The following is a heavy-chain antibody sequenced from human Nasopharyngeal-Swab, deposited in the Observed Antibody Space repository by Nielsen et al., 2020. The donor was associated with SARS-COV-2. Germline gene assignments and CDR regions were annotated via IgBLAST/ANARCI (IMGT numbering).Heavy chain of an antibody. Sequence: GESLKISCAGSGFGFSDYWMSWVRQAPGKGLEWVANIKQDGSEKYYVDSVKGRFTISRDNAKNSLYLQMNSLRAEDTAVYYCARDHQLGPTNYGMDVWGQGTTVTVSS. D-gene: IGHD6-6*01. CDR1: GFGFSDYW. CDR3: ARDHQLGPTNYGMDV. CDR2: IKQDGSEK. V-gene: IGHV3-7*03. J-gene: IGHJ6*02.